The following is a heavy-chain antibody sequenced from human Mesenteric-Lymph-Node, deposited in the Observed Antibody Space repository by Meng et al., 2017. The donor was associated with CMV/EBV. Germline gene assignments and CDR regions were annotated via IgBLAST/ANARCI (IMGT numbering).Heavy chain of an antibody. D-gene: IGHD1-1*01. CDR1: GFSLTAYG. J-gene: IGHJ4*02. V-gene: IGHV3-30*02. Sequence: GESRKISCVASGFSLTAYGLHWVRQAPGKGLEWVAFIRYDGSDKYYADSVKGRFTISRDISKNTLYLQMNSLRAEDTAVYYCAKDYVEAFDYWGQGTLVTVS. CDR3: AKDYVEAFDY. CDR2: IRYDGSDK.